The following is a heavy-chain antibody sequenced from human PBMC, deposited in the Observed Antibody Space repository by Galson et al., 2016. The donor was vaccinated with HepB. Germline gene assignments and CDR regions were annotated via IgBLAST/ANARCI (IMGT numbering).Heavy chain of an antibody. CDR2: IYDSGRT. D-gene: IGHD3-16*01. J-gene: IGHJ4*02. Sequence: SETLSLTCSVAGDSISGSYWSWIRQPPGKGLEWIGDIYDSGRTKYNPSLKTPVTISFDTPKNSLSLKLRSVTAADTAVYYCARIRSALVTGYYFDYWGQGTLVTVSS. CDR3: ARIRSALVTGYYFDY. V-gene: IGHV4-59*01. CDR1: GDSISGSY.